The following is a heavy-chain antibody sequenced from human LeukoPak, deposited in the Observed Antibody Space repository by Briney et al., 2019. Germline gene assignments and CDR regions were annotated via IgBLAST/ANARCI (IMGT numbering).Heavy chain of an antibody. Sequence: SETLSLTCAVYGGSVSGYYWSWIRQPPGEGLEWIGEISHRGRTHYNPSLKGRVTMSVDTSKNQFALEVDSVTAADTAVYYCARIPLYFLEPFDYWGQGILVTVSS. CDR3: ARIPLYFLEPFDY. V-gene: IGHV4-34*01. CDR2: ISHRGRT. J-gene: IGHJ4*02. D-gene: IGHD3-3*01. CDR1: GGSVSGYY.